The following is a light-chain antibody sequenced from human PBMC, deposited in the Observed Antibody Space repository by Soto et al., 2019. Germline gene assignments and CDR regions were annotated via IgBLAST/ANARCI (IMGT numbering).Light chain of an antibody. CDR2: DAS. V-gene: IGKV1-5*01. CDR1: QSISSW. Sequence: DIQMTQSPSTLSASVGDRVTITCRASQSISSWLAWYQQKPGKAPKLLIYDASSLESGVPSRVSGSGSGTEFNLTISSLQPDDFATYYCQQYNSYSFGKGTKLEIK. J-gene: IGKJ2*01. CDR3: QQYNSYS.